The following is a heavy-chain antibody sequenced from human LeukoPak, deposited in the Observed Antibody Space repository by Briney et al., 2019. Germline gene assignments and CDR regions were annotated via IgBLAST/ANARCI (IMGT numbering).Heavy chain of an antibody. V-gene: IGHV3-30*04. CDR3: ARDQLAYSGYDTLFDY. J-gene: IGHJ4*02. CDR2: ISYDGSNK. D-gene: IGHD5-12*01. CDR1: GFTFNSYA. Sequence: GGSLRLSCAASGFTFNSYAIHWVRQAPGKGLEWVAVISYDGSNKYYAESVKGRFTISRDNSKNTLYLQLNSLRPDDAAVYYCARDQLAYSGYDTLFDYWGQGTLVTVSS.